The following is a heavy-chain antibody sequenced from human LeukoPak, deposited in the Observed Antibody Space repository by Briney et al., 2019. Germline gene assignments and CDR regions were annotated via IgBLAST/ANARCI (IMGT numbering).Heavy chain of an antibody. CDR2: TIPTFGTA. D-gene: IGHD3-9*01. CDR3: ARVKTYYDILTGYPFDY. V-gene: IGHV1-69*13. Sequence: ASVKVSCKASGGTFSSYAISWVRQAPGQRLEWMGGTIPTFGTANYAQKFQGRVTITADESTSTAYMELSSLRSEDTAVYYCARVKTYYDILTGYPFDYWGQGTLVTVSS. CDR1: GGTFSSYA. J-gene: IGHJ4*02.